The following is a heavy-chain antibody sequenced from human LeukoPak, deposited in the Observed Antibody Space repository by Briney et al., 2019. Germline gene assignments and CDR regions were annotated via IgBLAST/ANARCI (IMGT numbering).Heavy chain of an antibody. D-gene: IGHD3-22*01. CDR2: IYYSGST. Sequence: SETLSLTCSVSGDSINTYYWSWVRQSAGKGLEWIGSIYYSGSTYYNPSLKSRVTISVDTSKNQFSLKLSSVTAADTAVYYCARQVRDSSPGLYFDYWGQGTPGTVSS. CDR1: GDSINTYY. V-gene: IGHV4-59*05. CDR3: ARQVRDSSPGLYFDY. J-gene: IGHJ4*02.